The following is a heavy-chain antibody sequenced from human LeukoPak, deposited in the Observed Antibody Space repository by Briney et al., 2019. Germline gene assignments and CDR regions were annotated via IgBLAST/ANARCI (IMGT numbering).Heavy chain of an antibody. D-gene: IGHD3-22*01. V-gene: IGHV4-34*01. CDR3: ARRTYYYDSSGYPMHYNYYYMAV. J-gene: IGHJ6*03. CDR2: INHSGST. CDR1: GGSFSGYY. Sequence: SETLSLTCAVYGGSFSGYYWSWIRQPPGKGLEWIGEINHSGSTNYNPSLKSRVTMSVDTSKNQFSLKLRSVTAADTAVYYCARRTYYYDSSGYPMHYNYYYMAVWGKGTTVTISS.